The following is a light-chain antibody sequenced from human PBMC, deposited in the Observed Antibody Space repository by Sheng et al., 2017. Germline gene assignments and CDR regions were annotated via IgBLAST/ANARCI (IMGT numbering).Light chain of an antibody. CDR3: ISYTSHDIGWV. V-gene: IGLV2-14*03. J-gene: IGLJ3*02. CDR1: SSDIGGYNF. CDR2: DVS. Sequence: QSALTQPASVSGSPGQSITFSCSGTSSDIGGYNFVSWYQQHPGKAPKLIIYDVSNRPSGVSNRFSGSKSGNTASLTISGLQTEDEADYFCISYTSHDIGWVFGGGTKVTVL.